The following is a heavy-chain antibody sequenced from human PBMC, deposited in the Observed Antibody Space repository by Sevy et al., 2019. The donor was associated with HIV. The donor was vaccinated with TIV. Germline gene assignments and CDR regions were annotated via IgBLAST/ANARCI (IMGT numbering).Heavy chain of an antibody. Sequence: GGSLRLSCAASGFSFNTYTFYWVRQAPGEGLEWISSISSGGVYEYYADSVRGRLPISRDNAKNSLSLQMNGLRVEDTGVYYCARVPDSGGRGRADYWGQGTRVTVSS. J-gene: IGHJ4*02. CDR1: GFSFNTYT. CDR2: ISSGGVYE. CDR3: ARVPDSGGRGRADY. V-gene: IGHV3-21*01. D-gene: IGHD1-26*01.